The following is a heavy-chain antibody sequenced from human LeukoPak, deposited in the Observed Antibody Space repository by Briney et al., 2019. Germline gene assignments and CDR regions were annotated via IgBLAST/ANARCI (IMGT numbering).Heavy chain of an antibody. V-gene: IGHV3-9*01. D-gene: IGHD3-3*01. Sequence: GGSLRLSCAASGFTFDDYGMHWVRQAPGKGLEWVSGISWNSGSIGYADSVKGRFTISRDNAKNSLYLQMNSLRAEDTALYYCAKDPDYDFWSGPQRSDYFDYWGQGTLVTVSS. CDR1: GFTFDDYG. CDR3: AKDPDYDFWSGPQRSDYFDY. CDR2: ISWNSGSI. J-gene: IGHJ4*02.